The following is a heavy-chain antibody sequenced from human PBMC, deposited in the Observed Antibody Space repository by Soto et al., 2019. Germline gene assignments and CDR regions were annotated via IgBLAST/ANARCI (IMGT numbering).Heavy chain of an antibody. CDR1: GFTFSSYA. D-gene: IGHD6-19*01. V-gene: IGHV3-23*01. Sequence: EVQLLESGGGLVQPGGSLRLSCAASGFTFSSYAMSWVRQAPGKGLEWVSAISGSGGSTYYADSVKGRFTISRDNSKKTLYRQMNSLRGEDTAVYYCAKDGEAGSSGWYGGHWGVWGQGTMVTVSS. CDR3: AKDGEAGSSGWYGGHWGV. CDR2: ISGSGGST. J-gene: IGHJ3*01.